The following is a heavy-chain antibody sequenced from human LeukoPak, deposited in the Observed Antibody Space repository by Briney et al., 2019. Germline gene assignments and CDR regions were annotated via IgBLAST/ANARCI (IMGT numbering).Heavy chain of an antibody. CDR1: GFTFSSYS. V-gene: IGHV3-48*01. D-gene: IGHD6-13*01. CDR2: ISSSSSTI. CDR3: ARGAAAGTLRWFDP. Sequence: GGSLRLSCAASGFTFSSYSMNWVRQAPGKGLEWVSYISSSSSTIYYADSVKGRFTISRDNSKNTLYLQMNSLRAEDTAVYYCARGAAAGTLRWFDPWGQGTLVTVSS. J-gene: IGHJ5*02.